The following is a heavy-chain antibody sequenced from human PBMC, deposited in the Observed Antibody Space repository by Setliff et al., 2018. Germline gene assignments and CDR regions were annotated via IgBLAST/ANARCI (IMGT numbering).Heavy chain of an antibody. D-gene: IGHD6-13*01. J-gene: IGHJ3*02. V-gene: IGHV3-7*01. CDR1: GFTFRSYW. Sequence: GGSLRLTCAASGFTFRSYWMRWVRQAPGKGLEWVANIKKDGSIKYYADSMKGRFTISRDNAKNSLYLQMNSLRAEDTAVYYCASAGHSGSWFPFDAFHIWGQGTMVTVSS. CDR3: ASAGHSGSWFPFDAFHI. CDR2: IKKDGSIK.